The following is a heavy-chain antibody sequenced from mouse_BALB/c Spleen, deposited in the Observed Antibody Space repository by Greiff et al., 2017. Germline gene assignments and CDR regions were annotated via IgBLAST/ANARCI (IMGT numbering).Heavy chain of an antibody. D-gene: IGHD2-4*01. CDR2: IWSGGST. V-gene: IGHV2-2-2*01. Sequence: VQLQQSGPGLVQPSQSLSITCTVSGFSLTSYGVHWVRQSPGKGLEWLGVIWSGGSTDYNAAFISRLSISKDNSKSQVFFKMNSLQADDTAIYYCVDYGFAYWGQGTLVTVSA. CDR1: GFSLTSYG. CDR3: VDYGFAY. J-gene: IGHJ3*01.